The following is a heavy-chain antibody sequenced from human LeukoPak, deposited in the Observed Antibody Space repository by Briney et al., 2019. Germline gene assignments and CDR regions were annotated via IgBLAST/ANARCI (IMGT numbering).Heavy chain of an antibody. D-gene: IGHD3-9*01. Sequence: ASVKVSCKASGYTFTSYGITWVRQAPGQGLEWMGWISTYSGNTNYAQNLQGRLSMTTDTSTSTAYMDLRSLRSDDTAVYYCARGGESFYDVLFDPWGQGTLVTVSS. CDR1: GYTFTSYG. CDR2: ISTYSGNT. J-gene: IGHJ5*02. CDR3: ARGGESFYDVLFDP. V-gene: IGHV1-18*01.